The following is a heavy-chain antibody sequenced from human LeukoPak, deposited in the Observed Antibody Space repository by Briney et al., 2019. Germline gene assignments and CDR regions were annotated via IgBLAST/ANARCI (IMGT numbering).Heavy chain of an antibody. V-gene: IGHV1-2*02. CDR1: GYTFTGYY. D-gene: IGHD3-22*01. Sequence: ASVEVSCKASGYTFTGYYMHWVRQAPGQGLEWMGWINPNSGGTNYAQKFQGRVTMTRDTSISTAYMELSRLRSDDTAVYYCARAYYYDSSGYYPDWGQGTLVTVSS. CDR3: ARAYYYDSSGYYPD. J-gene: IGHJ4*02. CDR2: INPNSGGT.